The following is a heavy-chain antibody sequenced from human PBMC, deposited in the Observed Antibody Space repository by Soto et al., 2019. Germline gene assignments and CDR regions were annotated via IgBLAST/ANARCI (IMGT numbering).Heavy chain of an antibody. CDR1: GYIFVNYG. Sequence: QVQLVQSGDAVRKPGSSVKVSCKASGYIFVNYGIAWGRQAPGQVLEWMGWISPYSGNTHYASKVQGRLTMTTDTSTSTAYMDLGSLKSDDPAGYYGAMVDNSVPPTPQDVWGQGTTVTVSS. V-gene: IGHV1-18*01. CDR3: AMVDNSVPPTPQDV. D-gene: IGHD5-12*01. J-gene: IGHJ6*02. CDR2: ISPYSGNT.